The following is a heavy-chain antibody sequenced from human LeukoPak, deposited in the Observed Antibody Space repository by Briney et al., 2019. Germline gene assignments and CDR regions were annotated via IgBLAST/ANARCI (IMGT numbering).Heavy chain of an antibody. V-gene: IGHV3-21*04. CDR3: AKDPNGDYIGAFDI. Sequence: GGSLRLSCAASGFTFSSYSMNWVRQAPGKGLEWVSSISSSSSYIYYAASVQGRFTISRDNSKNTLYLQMNSLRAEDTAVYYCAKDPNGDYIGAFDIWGQGTMVTVSS. J-gene: IGHJ3*02. CDR1: GFTFSSYS. CDR2: ISSSSSYI. D-gene: IGHD4-17*01.